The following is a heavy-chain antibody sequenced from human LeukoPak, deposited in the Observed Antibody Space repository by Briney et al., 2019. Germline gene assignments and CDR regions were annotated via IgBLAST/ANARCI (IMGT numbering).Heavy chain of an antibody. CDR1: GGSISSYY. CDR3: ARHNYDILTGPYYFDY. V-gene: IGHV4-59*08. D-gene: IGHD3-9*01. CDR2: IYYSGST. J-gene: IGHJ4*02. Sequence: SETLSLTCTVSGGSISSYYWSWIRQPPGKGLEWIGYIYYSGSTNYNPSLKSRVTISVDTSKNQFFLKLSSVTAADTAVYYCARHNYDILTGPYYFDYWGQGTLVTVSS.